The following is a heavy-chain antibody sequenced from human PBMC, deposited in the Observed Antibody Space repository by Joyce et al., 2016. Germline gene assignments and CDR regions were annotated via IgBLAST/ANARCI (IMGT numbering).Heavy chain of an antibody. CDR1: GYTFTNFL. CDR2: ISAYNDDT. Sequence: QVQLVQSGAEVKKPGASVKVSCKASGYTFTNFLISWVRQAPGQGLEWMGWISAYNDDTNYALNLQGRVTMTTDTSTNTAYMGLRSLGSDDTAVYYCARARRITIFGVVIPRLDNWGQGTLVTVSS. D-gene: IGHD3-3*01. CDR3: ARARRITIFGVVIPRLDN. V-gene: IGHV1-18*01. J-gene: IGHJ4*02.